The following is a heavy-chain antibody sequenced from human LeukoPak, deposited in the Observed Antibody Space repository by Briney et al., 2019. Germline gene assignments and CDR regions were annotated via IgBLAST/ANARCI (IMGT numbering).Heavy chain of an antibody. V-gene: IGHV4-4*02. D-gene: IGHD2-2*01. Sequence: SETLSLTCAVSGGSISSSNWWSWVRQPPGKGLEWIGEIYHSGSTNYNPSLKSRVTISVDTSKNQFSLKLSSVTAADTAVYYCARRGRFRYCSSTSCYLNWFDPWGQGTLVTVSS. CDR1: GGSISSSNW. CDR2: IYHSGST. CDR3: ARRGRFRYCSSTSCYLNWFDP. J-gene: IGHJ5*02.